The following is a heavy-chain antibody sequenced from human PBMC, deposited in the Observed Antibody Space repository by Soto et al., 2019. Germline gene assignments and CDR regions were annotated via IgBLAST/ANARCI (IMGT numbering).Heavy chain of an antibody. CDR2: IYPGDSDT. Sequence: PGESLKISCKGSGYSFTSYWIGWVRQMPGKGLEWMGIIYPGDSDTRYSPSFQGQVTISADKSISTAYLQWSSLKASDTAKYYCARPSDYSSSSVQPYDAFDIGGKGKMVTVSS. J-gene: IGHJ3*02. CDR3: ARPSDYSSSSVQPYDAFDI. D-gene: IGHD6-6*01. V-gene: IGHV5-51*01. CDR1: GYSFTSYW.